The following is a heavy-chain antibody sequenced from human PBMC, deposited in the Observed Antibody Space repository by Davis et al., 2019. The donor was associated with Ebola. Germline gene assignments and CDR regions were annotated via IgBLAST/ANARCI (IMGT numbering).Heavy chain of an antibody. J-gene: IGHJ4*02. Sequence: MPGGSLRLSCTVSGGSISSSSYYWGWIRQSPEKGLEWIGYIYFSGSTNYNPSLKSRVTISVDSSKKQFSLNLRSVTAADTAVYYCAKGWDSSGWQNWGPGILVTVSS. CDR3: AKGWDSSGWQN. CDR1: GGSISSSSYY. V-gene: IGHV4-61*05. D-gene: IGHD6-19*01. CDR2: IYFSGST.